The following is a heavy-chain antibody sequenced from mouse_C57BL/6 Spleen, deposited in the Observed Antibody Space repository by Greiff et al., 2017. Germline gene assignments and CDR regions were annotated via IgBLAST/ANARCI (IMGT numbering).Heavy chain of an antibody. CDR2: IDPEDGET. CDR1: GFHIKDYS. Sequence: VQLQQSGAELVKPGASVKLSCTASGFHIKDYSMHWVKQRTEQGLEWIGRIDPEDGETKYAPQFQCKATITADTSSYTAYLQLSSLTSEYADVYYCARKGGYYGSSQYYFCYWGQGTTLTFSS. J-gene: IGHJ2*01. V-gene: IGHV14-2*01. CDR3: ARKGGYYGSSQYYFCY. D-gene: IGHD1-1*01.